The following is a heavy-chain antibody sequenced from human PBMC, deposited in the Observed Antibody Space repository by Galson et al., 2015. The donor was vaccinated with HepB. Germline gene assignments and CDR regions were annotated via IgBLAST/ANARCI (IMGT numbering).Heavy chain of an antibody. J-gene: IGHJ4*02. CDR1: GYTFTGYG. CDR3: ARGAATWLAFDY. D-gene: IGHD5-12*01. V-gene: IGHV1-18*04. Sequence: SVKVSCKASGYTFTGYGINWVRQAPGQGLEWMGWISAYNGNTDYAQKVQGRVTLTTDTSTSTAYMEVRSLRSDDTAVYYCARGAATWLAFDYWGQGTLVTVSS. CDR2: ISAYNGNT.